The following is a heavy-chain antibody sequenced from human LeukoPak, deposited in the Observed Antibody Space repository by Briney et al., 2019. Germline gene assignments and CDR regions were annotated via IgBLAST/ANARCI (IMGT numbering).Heavy chain of an antibody. CDR1: GFMFHDYA. CDR3: ARESESSGWYDY. CDR2: ISGDGGST. J-gene: IGHJ4*02. Sequence: GGSLRLSCAAPGFMFHDYAIHWVRQAPGKGLEWVSLISGDGGSTFYADSVKGRFTISRDNSKNSLYLQMSSLRSEDTALYYCARESESSGWYDYWGQGTLVAVSS. D-gene: IGHD6-19*01. V-gene: IGHV3-43*02.